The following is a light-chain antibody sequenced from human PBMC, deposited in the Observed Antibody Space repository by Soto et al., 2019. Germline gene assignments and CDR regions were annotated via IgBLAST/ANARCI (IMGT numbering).Light chain of an antibody. V-gene: IGKV1-39*01. CDR3: QQSYSIPTT. J-gene: IGKJ5*01. Sequence: DIQMTQSPSSLSASVGDRGTSTCRASQSISFYLNWYQQRPGKAHKVLIYAASNLQSGVPSRFSGSGSGTEFSLTISSLQPEDFATYYCQQSYSIPTTFGQGTRLEI. CDR2: AAS. CDR1: QSISFY.